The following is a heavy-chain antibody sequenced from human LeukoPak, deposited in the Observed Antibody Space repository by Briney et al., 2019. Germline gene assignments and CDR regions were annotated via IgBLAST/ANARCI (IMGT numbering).Heavy chain of an antibody. V-gene: IGHV3-23*01. J-gene: IGHJ4*02. CDR2: IGNNGGGI. Sequence: GGSLRLSCAASGFTFSTYTMYWVRHPPGKRLEWVSIIGNNGGGIHYADSVKGRFTISRDNSKNTLYLQMNSLRAEDTAVYYCAKHLRFLEWTYFDYWGQGTLVTVSS. CDR3: AKHLRFLEWTYFDY. CDR1: GFTFSTYT. D-gene: IGHD3-3*01.